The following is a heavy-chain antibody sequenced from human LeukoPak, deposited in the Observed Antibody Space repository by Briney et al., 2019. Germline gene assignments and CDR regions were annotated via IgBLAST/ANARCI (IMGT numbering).Heavy chain of an antibody. CDR2: INSDGSST. V-gene: IGHV3-74*01. CDR1: GFTFSSYW. Sequence: GGSLRLSCAASGFTFSSYWMHWVRQAPGKGLVWVSRINSDGSSTSYADSVKGRFTISRDNAKSTLFLQMNSLRAEDTAVYYCARSGAAWGGYPPHASDIWGQGTMVTVSS. CDR3: ARSGAAWGGYPPHASDI. J-gene: IGHJ3*02. D-gene: IGHD3-3*01.